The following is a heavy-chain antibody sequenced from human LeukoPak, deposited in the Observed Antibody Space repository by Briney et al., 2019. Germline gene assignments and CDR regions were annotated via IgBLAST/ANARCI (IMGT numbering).Heavy chain of an antibody. CDR3: ASGPDSSGYYYLSYFDY. D-gene: IGHD3-22*01. CDR1: GGSVSSGSYY. Sequence: SETLSLTCTVSGGSVSSGSYYWSWIRQPPGKGLEWIGFIYYSGSSNYDPSLKGRVTISVDTSKNQFSLKLSSVTAADTAVYYCASGPDSSGYYYLSYFDYWGQGTLVTVSS. J-gene: IGHJ4*02. V-gene: IGHV4-61*01. CDR2: IYYSGSS.